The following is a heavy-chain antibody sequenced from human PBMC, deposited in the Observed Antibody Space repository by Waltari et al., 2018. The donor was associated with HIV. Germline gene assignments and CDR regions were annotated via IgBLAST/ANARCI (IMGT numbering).Heavy chain of an antibody. CDR2: INHSGST. Sequence: QVQLQQWGAGLLKPSETLSLTCAVYGGSFSGYYWSWIRQPPGKGLGWIGEINHSGSTNYNPSLKSRVTISVDTSKNQFSRKLSSVTAADTAVYYCASFLKDPSSLYVLDVWGQGTTVTVSS. D-gene: IGHD2-8*01. V-gene: IGHV4-34*01. J-gene: IGHJ6*02. CDR1: GGSFSGYY. CDR3: ASFLKDPSSLYVLDV.